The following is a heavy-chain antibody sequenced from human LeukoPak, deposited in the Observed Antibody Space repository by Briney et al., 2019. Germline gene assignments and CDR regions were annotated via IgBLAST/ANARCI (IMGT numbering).Heavy chain of an antibody. CDR1: GYTFTDYY. CDR2: VDPEDGDT. J-gene: IGHJ4*02. Sequence: ASVKISCKVSGYTFTDYYMHWVQQAPGKGLEWMGLVDPEDGDTIYAEKFQGRVTITADTSTDTAYMELSSLRSEDTAVYYCATGDYYDSSGYSSDLDYWGQGTLVTVSS. D-gene: IGHD3-22*01. CDR3: ATGDYYDSSGYSSDLDY. V-gene: IGHV1-69-2*01.